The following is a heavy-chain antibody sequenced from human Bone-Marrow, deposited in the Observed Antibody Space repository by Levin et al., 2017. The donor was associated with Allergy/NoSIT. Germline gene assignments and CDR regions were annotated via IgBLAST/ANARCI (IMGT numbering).Heavy chain of an antibody. D-gene: IGHD2-2*01. CDR3: ARDAPSRIVVVPAAADGNWFDP. V-gene: IGHV1-2*02. Sequence: ASVKVSCKASGYTFTGYYMHWVRQAPGQGLEWMGWINPNSGGTNYAQKFQGRVTMTRDTSISTAYMELSRLRSDDTAVYYCARDAPSRIVVVPAAADGNWFDPWGQGTLVTVSS. J-gene: IGHJ5*02. CDR1: GYTFTGYY. CDR2: INPNSGGT.